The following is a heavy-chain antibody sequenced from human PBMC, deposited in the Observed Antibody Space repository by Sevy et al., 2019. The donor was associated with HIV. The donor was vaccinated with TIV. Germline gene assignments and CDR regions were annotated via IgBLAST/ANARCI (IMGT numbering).Heavy chain of an antibody. Sequence: SETLSLTCAVSSGSFSGYSWDWIRQPPGKGLEWIGQVNHSGSTNYNPSLKSRVTISVDTSKNQFSLKLNFVTAAETAVYYCARGGDGVVPSPIIGLGPWTKYWYFDLWGRGTLVTVSS. D-gene: IGHD3-3*01. CDR3: ARGGDGVVPSPIIGLGPWTKYWYFDL. V-gene: IGHV4-34*01. CDR1: SGSFSGYS. CDR2: VNHSGST. J-gene: IGHJ2*01.